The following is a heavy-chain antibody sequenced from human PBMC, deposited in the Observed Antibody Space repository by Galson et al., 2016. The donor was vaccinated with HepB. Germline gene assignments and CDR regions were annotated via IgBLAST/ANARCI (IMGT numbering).Heavy chain of an antibody. CDR2: ILPMFGTA. CDR1: GGSFGTYA. CDR3: ARAGIAADGIDF. J-gene: IGHJ4*02. V-gene: IGHV1-69*13. D-gene: IGHD6-13*01. Sequence: SVKVSCKASGGSFGTYAISWVRQAPGQGLEWMGGILPMFGTANYAQKFKGRLTISADESKTTACMELSSLRSEDTALYYCARAGIAADGIDFWGQGTLVTVSS.